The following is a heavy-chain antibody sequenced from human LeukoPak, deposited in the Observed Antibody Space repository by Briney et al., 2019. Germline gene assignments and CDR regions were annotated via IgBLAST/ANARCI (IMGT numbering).Heavy chain of an antibody. CDR1: GYSISSGYY. CDR2: IYHSGST. D-gene: IGHD1-26*01. Sequence: PSQTLSLTCTVSGYSISSGYYWGWIRPPPGKGLEWIGSIYHSGSTYYNPSLKSRVTISVDTSKNQFSLKLSSVTAADTAVYYCARGGSYFAFDIWGQGTMVTVSS. CDR3: ARGGSYFAFDI. V-gene: IGHV4-38-2*02. J-gene: IGHJ3*02.